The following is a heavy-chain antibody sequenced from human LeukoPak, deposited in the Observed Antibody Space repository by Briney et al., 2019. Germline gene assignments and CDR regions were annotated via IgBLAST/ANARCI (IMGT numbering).Heavy chain of an antibody. Sequence: ASVKVSCKASGYTFTSYAMHWVRQAPGQRLEWMGWINAGNGNTKYSQKFQGRVTITRDTSASTAYMELSSLRSEDTAVYYCARDRNPSIAAAGLLGYWGQGTLVTVSS. J-gene: IGHJ4*02. CDR3: ARDRNPSIAAAGLLGY. CDR1: GYTFTSYA. V-gene: IGHV1-3*01. D-gene: IGHD6-13*01. CDR2: INAGNGNT.